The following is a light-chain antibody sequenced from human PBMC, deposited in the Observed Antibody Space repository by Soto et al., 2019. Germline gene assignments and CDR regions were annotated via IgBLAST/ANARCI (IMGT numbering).Light chain of an antibody. CDR2: GNS. V-gene: IGLV1-40*01. Sequence: QSVLTQPPSVSGAPGQRVTISCTGSSSNIGAGYDVHWYQQLPGTAPKLLIYGNSNRPSGVPDRFSGSKSGTSASLAITGLQAADEDDYYCQSYDSSLSAVVFGGGTKLTVL. CDR1: SSNIGAGYD. CDR3: QSYDSSLSAVV. J-gene: IGLJ2*01.